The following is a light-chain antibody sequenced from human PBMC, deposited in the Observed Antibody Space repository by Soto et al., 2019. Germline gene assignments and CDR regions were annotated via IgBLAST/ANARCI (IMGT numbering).Light chain of an antibody. Sequence: QSVLTQPPSVSAAPGQKLTISCSGSTSNIGNYHVSWYRQVPGTAPKLLIYGSDQPPSGIPDRFSASKSGTSATLNITGLQAGDEADYYCGSWDSSLSAGVFGGGTKVTVL. J-gene: IGLJ3*02. CDR3: GSWDSSLSAGV. CDR1: TSNIGNYH. CDR2: GSD. V-gene: IGLV1-51*02.